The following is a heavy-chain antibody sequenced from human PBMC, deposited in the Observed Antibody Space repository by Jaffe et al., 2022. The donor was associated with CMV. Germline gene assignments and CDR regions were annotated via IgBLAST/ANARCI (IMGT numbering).Heavy chain of an antibody. CDR3: ARAGSPNKLALGRLTLRLGELEYPVDAFDI. D-gene: IGHD3-16*01. CDR2: IYYSGST. V-gene: IGHV4-59*01. J-gene: IGHJ3*02. Sequence: QVQLQESGPGLVKPSETLSLTCTVSGGSISSYYWSWIRQPPGKGLEWIGYIYYSGSTNYNPSLKSRVTISVDTSKNQFSLKLSSVTAADTAVYYCARAGSPNKLALGRLTLRLGELEYPVDAFDIWGQGTMVTVSS. CDR1: GGSISSYY.